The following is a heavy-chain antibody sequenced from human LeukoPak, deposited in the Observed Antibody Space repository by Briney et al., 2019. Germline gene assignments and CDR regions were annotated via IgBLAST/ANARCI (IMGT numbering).Heavy chain of an antibody. J-gene: IGHJ5*02. Sequence: TGGSLRLSCAASGFTFSTYNMNWVRQAPGKGLEWVSSISSSSSYIYYADSVKGRFTISRDNDKNSLYLQMNSLRAEDTAMYYCARDADHAWTSVDCSSTSCWFDPWGQGTLVTVSS. V-gene: IGHV3-21*01. CDR1: GFTFSTYN. CDR2: ISSSSSYI. D-gene: IGHD2-2*01. CDR3: ARDADHAWTSVDCSSTSCWFDP.